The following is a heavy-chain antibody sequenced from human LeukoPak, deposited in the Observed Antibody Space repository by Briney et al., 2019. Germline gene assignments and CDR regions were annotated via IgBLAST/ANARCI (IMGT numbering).Heavy chain of an antibody. CDR1: GLIFSDYW. Sequence: GGSLRLSCAASGLIFSDYWMTWVRQAPGKGLEWVANIGQDGSEKYYVDSVKGRFTISRDNAKKSLYLQMNSLRAEDTALYYCAVGGSGMDVWGQGTTVTVSS. CDR2: IGQDGSEK. V-gene: IGHV3-7*01. CDR3: AVGGSGMDV. J-gene: IGHJ6*02. D-gene: IGHD3-16*01.